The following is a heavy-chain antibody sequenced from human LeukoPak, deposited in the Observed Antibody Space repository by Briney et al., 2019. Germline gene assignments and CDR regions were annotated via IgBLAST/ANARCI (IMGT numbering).Heavy chain of an antibody. Sequence: GGSLRLSCAVSGITLSNYGMSWVRQAPGKGLEWVAGISDSGGRTNYADSVKGRFTISRDNPKDTLYLQMNSPRAEDTAVYFCAKRGVVIRVILVGFHKEAYYFDSWGQGALVTVSP. V-gene: IGHV3-23*01. J-gene: IGHJ4*02. CDR1: GITLSNYG. CDR2: ISDSGGRT. D-gene: IGHD3-22*01. CDR3: AKRGVVIRVILVGFHKEAYYFDS.